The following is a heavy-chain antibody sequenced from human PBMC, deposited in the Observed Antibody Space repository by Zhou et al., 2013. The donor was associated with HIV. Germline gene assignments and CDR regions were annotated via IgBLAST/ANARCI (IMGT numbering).Heavy chain of an antibody. Sequence: QVQLVQSGAEVKKPGSSVKVSCKASGGTFSSYAISWVRQAPGQGLEWMGRIIPILGIANYAQKFQGRVTITADKSTSTAYMELSSLRSEDTAVYYCARGYCSGGSCPPYYYYYYMDVWGQRGPRVTVSS. CDR1: GGTFSSYA. CDR3: ARGYCSGGSCPPYYYYYYMDV. J-gene: IGHJ6*03. D-gene: IGHD2-15*01. V-gene: IGHV1-69*04. CDR2: IIPILGIA.